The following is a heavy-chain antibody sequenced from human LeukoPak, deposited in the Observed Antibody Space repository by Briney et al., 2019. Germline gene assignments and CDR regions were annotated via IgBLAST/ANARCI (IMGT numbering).Heavy chain of an antibody. Sequence: PSETLSLTCTVSGGSISSYYWSWIRQPPGKGLEWIGYIYTSGSTNYNPSLKSRVTISVDTSKNQFSLKLSSVTAADTAVFYCAKDRGSIAVAGIDYWGQGTLVTISS. CDR2: IYTSGST. CDR1: GGSISSYY. D-gene: IGHD6-19*01. V-gene: IGHV4-4*09. J-gene: IGHJ4*02. CDR3: AKDRGSIAVAGIDY.